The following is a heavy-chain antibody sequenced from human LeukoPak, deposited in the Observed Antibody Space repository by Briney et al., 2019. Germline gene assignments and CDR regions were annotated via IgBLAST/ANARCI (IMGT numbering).Heavy chain of an antibody. V-gene: IGHV3-30*03. CDR1: GASISGSDW. CDR2: ISYDGSNK. D-gene: IGHD4-11*01. CDR3: ARVRPGSNYVDFDY. J-gene: IGHJ4*02. Sequence: LSLTCAVSGASISGSDWWSWVRQPPGKGLEWVAVISYDGSNKYYAGSVKGRFTISRDNSKSTLYLQMNSLRAEDTAVYYCARVRPGSNYVDFDYWGQGTLVTVSS.